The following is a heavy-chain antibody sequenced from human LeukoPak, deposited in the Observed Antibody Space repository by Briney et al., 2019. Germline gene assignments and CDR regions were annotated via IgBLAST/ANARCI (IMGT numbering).Heavy chain of an antibody. Sequence: PSQTLSLTCTVSGGSISSGSYYWSWIRQPAGKGLEWIGRIYTSGSTNYNPSLKSRVTISVDTSKNQFSLKLSSVTAADTAVYYCARQSPVGARGGWFDPWGQGTLVTVSS. D-gene: IGHD1-26*01. J-gene: IGHJ5*02. CDR2: IYTSGST. V-gene: IGHV4-61*02. CDR1: GGSISSGSYY. CDR3: ARQSPVGARGGWFDP.